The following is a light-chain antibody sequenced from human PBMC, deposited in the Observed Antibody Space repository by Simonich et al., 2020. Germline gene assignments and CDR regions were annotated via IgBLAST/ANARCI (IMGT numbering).Light chain of an antibody. Sequence: DIVMTQSPDSLAVSLGERATINCKSSQSVLYSSNNKNYLDWYQQKPGQPPKLLIYWSSTRASGVPDRFSGSGSGTDFTLTISSLQAEDVAVYYCQQYYSTPWTFGQGTKVEIK. CDR2: WSS. J-gene: IGKJ1*01. CDR1: QSVLYSSNNKNY. V-gene: IGKV4-1*01. CDR3: QQYYSTPWT.